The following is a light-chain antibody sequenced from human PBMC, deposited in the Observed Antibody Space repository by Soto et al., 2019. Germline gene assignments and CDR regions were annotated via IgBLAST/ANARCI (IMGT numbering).Light chain of an antibody. CDR3: SSYTRSSTLV. V-gene: IGLV2-14*01. Sequence: QSALTQPASVSGSPGQSITFSCTGTSSDVGGYKYVSWYRQHPGKAPKLMIYDVSNRPSGVSNRFSGSKSGNTASLTISGLQAEDEADYYCSSYTRSSTLVFGGGTKLTVL. CDR1: SSDVGGYKY. J-gene: IGLJ2*01. CDR2: DVS.